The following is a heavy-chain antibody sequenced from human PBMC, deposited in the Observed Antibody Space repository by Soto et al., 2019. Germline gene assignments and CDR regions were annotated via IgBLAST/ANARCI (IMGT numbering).Heavy chain of an antibody. J-gene: IGHJ3*02. CDR3: ASGGEWLRSDAFDI. Sequence: SVKVSCKASGFTFTSSAMQWVRQARGQRLEWIGWIVVGSGNTNYAQKFQERVTITRDMSTSTAYMELSSLRSEDTAVYYCASGGEWLRSDAFDIWGQGTMVTVSS. V-gene: IGHV1-58*02. D-gene: IGHD5-12*01. CDR1: GFTFTSSA. CDR2: IVVGSGNT.